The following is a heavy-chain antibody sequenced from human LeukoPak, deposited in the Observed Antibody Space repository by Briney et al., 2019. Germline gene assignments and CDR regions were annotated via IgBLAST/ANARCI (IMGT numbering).Heavy chain of an antibody. CDR3: ARGELGDRSGFAHFDS. CDR2: VIPMFGPA. CDR1: VGTFNSYG. V-gene: IGHV1-69*05. D-gene: IGHD3-22*01. J-gene: IGHJ4*02. Sequence: SVKVSCKAPVGTFNSYGISWVRQAPGQGLEWVGGVIPMFGPAKYAPKFQGRATMTTDASTSTAYMVLNSLRSEDTGTFCARGELGDRSGFAHFDSWGQGTLVTVSS.